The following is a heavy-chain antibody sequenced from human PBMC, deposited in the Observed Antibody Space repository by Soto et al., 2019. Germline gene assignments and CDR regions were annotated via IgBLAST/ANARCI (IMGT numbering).Heavy chain of an antibody. CDR2: IWYDGSNK. V-gene: IGHV3-33*06. CDR3: AKVFTPEQGNYFDS. J-gene: IGHJ4*02. D-gene: IGHD1-26*01. CDR1: GFTFSSYG. Sequence: RLSCAASGFTFSSYGMHWVRQAPGKGLEWVAVIWYDGSNKYYADSVKGRFTISRDNSKNTLYLQMNSLRAEDTAVYYCAKVFTPEQGNYFDSWGQGALVTVSS.